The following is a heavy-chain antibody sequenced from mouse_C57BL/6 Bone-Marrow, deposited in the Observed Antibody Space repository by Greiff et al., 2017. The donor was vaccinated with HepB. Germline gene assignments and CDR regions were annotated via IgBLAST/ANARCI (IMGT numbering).Heavy chain of an antibody. V-gene: IGHV1-53*01. Sequence: QVQLKQPGTELVKPGASVKLSCKASGYTFTSYWMHWVKQRPGQGLEWIGNINPSNGGTNYNEKFKSKATLTVDKSSSTAYMQLSSLTSEDSAVYYCARGGYGSSYRFAYWGQGTLVTVSA. CDR1: GYTFTSYW. CDR3: ARGGYGSSYRFAY. CDR2: INPSNGGT. D-gene: IGHD1-1*01. J-gene: IGHJ3*01.